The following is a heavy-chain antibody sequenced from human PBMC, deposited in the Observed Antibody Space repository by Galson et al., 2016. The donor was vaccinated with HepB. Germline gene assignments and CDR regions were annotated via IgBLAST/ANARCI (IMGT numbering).Heavy chain of an antibody. CDR2: IYYSGST. CDR3: GRYSRGWYADGKVDYYYGLDG. J-gene: IGHJ6*02. CDR1: GGSISRGDYY. V-gene: IGHV4-31*03. Sequence: TLSLTCTVSGGSISRGDYYWTWIRQDPVKGLQWIGYIYYSGSTSYNPSLRSRVTISRDTPKNQFSLILSSVTAADTAVYYCGRYSRGWYADGKVDYYYGLDGWGRGTAVTVSS. D-gene: IGHD6-19*01.